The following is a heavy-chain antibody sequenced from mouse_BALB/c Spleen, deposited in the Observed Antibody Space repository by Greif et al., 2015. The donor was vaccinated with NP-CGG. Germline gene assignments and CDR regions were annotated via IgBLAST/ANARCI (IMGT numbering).Heavy chain of an antibody. Sequence: EVKLVESGGGLVKPGGSLKLSCAASGFTFSDYYMYWVRQTPEKRLEWVATISDGGSYTYYPDSVKGRFTISRDNAKNNLYLQMSSLKSEDTAMYYCAREEDGNYWFAYWGQGTLVTVSA. CDR1: GFTFSDYY. J-gene: IGHJ3*01. CDR3: AREEDGNYWFAY. D-gene: IGHD2-1*01. CDR2: ISDGGSYT. V-gene: IGHV5-4*02.